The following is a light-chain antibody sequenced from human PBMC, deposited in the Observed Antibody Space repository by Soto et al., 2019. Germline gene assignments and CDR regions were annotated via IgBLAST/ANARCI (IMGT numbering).Light chain of an antibody. V-gene: IGLV2-8*01. CDR2: EVT. Sequence: QSVLTQPPSASGSPGLSVTISCTGGNSDIGAYNFVSWYQQLPGKAPKLIIYEVTKRPSGVPDRFSASKSGNTASLTVSGLQAEDEADYYCSSYGGVKGLVFGGGTKLTVL. CDR1: NSDIGAYNF. J-gene: IGLJ2*01. CDR3: SSYGGVKGLV.